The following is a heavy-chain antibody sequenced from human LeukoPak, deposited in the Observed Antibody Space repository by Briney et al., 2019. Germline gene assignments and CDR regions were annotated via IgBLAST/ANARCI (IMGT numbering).Heavy chain of an antibody. CDR3: ARAIEVLITMIDY. V-gene: IGHV1-2*02. D-gene: IGHD3-22*01. Sequence: ASVKVSCKASGYTFTAYFIHWVRQAPGQGLEWMGWIKPDSGAINYAQKFQGRVTMTRDTSISTAYMELRSLRSDDTAVYYCARAIEVLITMIDYWGQGTLVTVSS. CDR1: GYTFTAYF. J-gene: IGHJ4*02. CDR2: IKPDSGAI.